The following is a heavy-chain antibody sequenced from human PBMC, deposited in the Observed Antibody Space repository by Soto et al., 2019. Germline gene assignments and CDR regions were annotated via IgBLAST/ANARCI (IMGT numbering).Heavy chain of an antibody. Sequence: SETLSLTCTVSGGSVSSGSYYWSWIRQPPGKGLEWIGYIYYSGSTNYNPSLKSRVTISVDTSKNQFSLKLSSVTAADTAVYYCARTVDSRVAGKYYFDYWGQGTLVTVSS. V-gene: IGHV4-61*01. CDR1: GGSVSSGSYY. CDR2: IYYSGST. D-gene: IGHD6-19*01. J-gene: IGHJ4*02. CDR3: ARTVDSRVAGKYYFDY.